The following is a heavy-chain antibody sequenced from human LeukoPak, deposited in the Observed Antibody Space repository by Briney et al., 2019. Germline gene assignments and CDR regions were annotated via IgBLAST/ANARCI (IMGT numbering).Heavy chain of an antibody. J-gene: IGHJ4*02. V-gene: IGHV1-2*02. CDR1: GYTFTGYY. Sequence: ASVKVSCKASGYTFTGYYMHWVRQAPGQGLEWMGWINPNSVRTNYAQKFQGRVTITRDTSINTAYMELNRLRSDDTAVYYCARDVSYGAGFDYWRQGTLVTVSS. CDR3: ARDVSYGAGFDY. D-gene: IGHD3-10*01. CDR2: INPNSVRT.